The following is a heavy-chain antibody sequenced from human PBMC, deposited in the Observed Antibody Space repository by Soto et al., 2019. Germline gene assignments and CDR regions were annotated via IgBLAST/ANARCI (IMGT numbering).Heavy chain of an antibody. Sequence: EVQLLESGGGLVQPGGSLRLSCTVSGFSISSSAFGWVRQTPGKGLEWVSASSGGGGPTHYADSVKGRFTISRDNSKNTLYLQINSLRAEDTAVYYCAKNDWSVYPLGGFWGRGTLVSVSS. V-gene: IGHV3-23*01. J-gene: IGHJ1*01. D-gene: IGHD3-3*01. CDR1: GFSISSSA. CDR2: SSGGGGPT. CDR3: AKNDWSVYPLGGF.